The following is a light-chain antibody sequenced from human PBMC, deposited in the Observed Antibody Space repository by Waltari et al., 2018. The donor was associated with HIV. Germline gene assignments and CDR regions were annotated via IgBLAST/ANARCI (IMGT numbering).Light chain of an antibody. Sequence: ELEIAHCSGRQSISPGASAPRTCRARQRVSSSHLAWYQQKPGQAPRLLIYGASSRATGIPGRFSGSGAGTDFTLTISRLEPEDFAVYYGQQYGSSLLTFGQGTKVEIK. V-gene: IGKV3-20*01. CDR1: QRVSSSH. CDR3: QQYGSSLLT. J-gene: IGKJ1*01. CDR2: GAS.